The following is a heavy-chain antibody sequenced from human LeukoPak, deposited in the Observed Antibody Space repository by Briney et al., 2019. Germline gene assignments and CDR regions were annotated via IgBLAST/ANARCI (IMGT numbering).Heavy chain of an antibody. CDR3: ARAGVVLPDY. V-gene: IGHV4-59*01. CDR1: GGSISSYY. Sequence: SETLSLTCTVSGGSISSYYWSWIRQPPGKGLEWIGYIYYSGSTNYNPSPKSRVTISVDTSKNQFSLKLSSVTAADTAVYYCARAGVVLPDYWGQGTLVTVSS. J-gene: IGHJ4*02. CDR2: IYYSGST. D-gene: IGHD2-15*01.